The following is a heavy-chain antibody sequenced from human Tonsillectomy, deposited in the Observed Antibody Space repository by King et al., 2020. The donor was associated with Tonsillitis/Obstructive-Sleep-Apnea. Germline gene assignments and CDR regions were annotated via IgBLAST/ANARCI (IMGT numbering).Heavy chain of an antibody. CDR2: IWYDGSNK. Sequence: QLVQSGGGVVQPGRSLRLSCAASGFTFSSYGMHWVRQAPGKGLEWVAVIWYDGSNKYYADSVKGRFTISRDNSKNTLYLQMNSLRAEDTAVYYCARGGTVDWGDYWGPGTLVTVSS. D-gene: IGHD3/OR15-3a*01. J-gene: IGHJ4*02. CDR3: ARGGTVDWGDY. V-gene: IGHV3-33*01. CDR1: GFTFSSYG.